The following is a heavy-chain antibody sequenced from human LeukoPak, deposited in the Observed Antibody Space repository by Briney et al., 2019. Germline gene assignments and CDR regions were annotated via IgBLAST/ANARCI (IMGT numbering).Heavy chain of an antibody. Sequence: ASVKVSCKASGYTFTSYGISWVRQAPGQGLEWMGWISAYNGNTNYAQKLQGRVTMTTDTSTSTAYMELSSLRSEDTAVYYCASDISGYDAFDIWGQGTMVTVSS. D-gene: IGHD3-10*01. V-gene: IGHV1-18*01. CDR1: GYTFTSYG. CDR3: ASDISGYDAFDI. J-gene: IGHJ3*02. CDR2: ISAYNGNT.